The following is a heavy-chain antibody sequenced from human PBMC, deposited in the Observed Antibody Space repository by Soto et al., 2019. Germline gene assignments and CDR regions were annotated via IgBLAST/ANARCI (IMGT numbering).Heavy chain of an antibody. D-gene: IGHD3-3*02. CDR2: ISYDGSNK. J-gene: IGHJ4*02. Sequence: QVQLVESGGGVVQPGRSLRLSCAASGFTFSSYGMHWVRQAPGKGLEWVAVISYDGSNKYYADSVKGRFTISRDNSKNTLYLQMNSLRAEDTAVYYRAKEDVTLAFDYWGQGTLVTVSS. CDR1: GFTFSSYG. V-gene: IGHV3-30*18. CDR3: AKEDVTLAFDY.